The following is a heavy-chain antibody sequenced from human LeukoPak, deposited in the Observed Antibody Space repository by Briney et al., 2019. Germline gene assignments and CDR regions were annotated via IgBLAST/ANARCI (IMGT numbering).Heavy chain of an antibody. J-gene: IGHJ4*02. Sequence: GWSLRLSCAASGFTFSSYEMNWVRQAPGKGLEWVSYISSSGSTIYYADSVKGRFTISRDNAKNSLYLQMNSLRAEDTAVYYCAREVTYGANGDYFDYWGQGTLVTVSS. CDR3: AREVTYGANGDYFDY. D-gene: IGHD4-17*01. CDR1: GFTFSSYE. CDR2: ISSSGSTI. V-gene: IGHV3-48*03.